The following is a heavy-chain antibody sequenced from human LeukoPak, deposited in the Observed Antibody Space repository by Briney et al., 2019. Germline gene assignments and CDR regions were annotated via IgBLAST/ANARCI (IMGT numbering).Heavy chain of an antibody. CDR1: GFTFSSYW. J-gene: IGHJ6*02. Sequence: GGSLRLSCAASGFTFSSYWMSWVRQAPGKGLEWVANIKEDGSENYYVDSVRGRFTISRGNAKKSVFLQMNSLRDEDTAIYHCVKARGMDVWGQGTTVTVSS. V-gene: IGHV3-7*01. CDR2: IKEDGSEN. CDR3: VKARGMDV.